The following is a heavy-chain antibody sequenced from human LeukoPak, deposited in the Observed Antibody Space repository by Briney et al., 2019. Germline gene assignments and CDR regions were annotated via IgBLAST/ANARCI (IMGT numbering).Heavy chain of an antibody. Sequence: GGSLRLSCAASGFTFSSYAMSWVRQTPGKGLEWVSLISDSGGRIFYADSVKGRFTISRDNSKNMLYVQMNSLRAEDTAVYYCAREAVTRNYFDYWGQGTLVTVSS. CDR2: ISDSGGRI. J-gene: IGHJ4*02. V-gene: IGHV3-23*01. CDR1: GFTFSSYA. D-gene: IGHD4-17*01. CDR3: AREAVTRNYFDY.